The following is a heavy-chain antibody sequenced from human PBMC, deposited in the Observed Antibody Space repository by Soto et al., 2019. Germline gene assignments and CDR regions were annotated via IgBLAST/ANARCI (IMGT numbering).Heavy chain of an antibody. CDR1: GYIFVNYG. J-gene: IGHJ6*02. CDR2: ISPYTGNT. V-gene: IGHV1-18*01. Sequence: QVQLVQSGDEVKKPGASVKVSCKASGYIFVNYGIVWVRQAPGQGLEWMGCISPYTGNTNSTTKVQGRLTMTTDTSTSTAYMDLGSLTSDDTAVYYCVMVDNYVTPTPQDVWGQGTTVTVSS. D-gene: IGHD3-16*01. CDR3: VMVDNYVTPTPQDV.